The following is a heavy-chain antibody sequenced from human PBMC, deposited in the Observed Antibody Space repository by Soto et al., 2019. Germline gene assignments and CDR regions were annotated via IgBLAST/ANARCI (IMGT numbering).Heavy chain of an antibody. CDR3: ATRITVFGLLIPPFDP. CDR1: GGSVNVYY. CDR2: INHTGGT. Sequence: ETLSLTCAVYGGSVNVYYWNWIRQPPGKGLEWIGEINHTGGTHYNPSLKSRVTMSVDTSKNQFSLRLSSVTAADTAIYYCATRITVFGLLIPPFDPWGQGTQVTVSS. J-gene: IGHJ5*02. D-gene: IGHD3-3*01. V-gene: IGHV4-34*01.